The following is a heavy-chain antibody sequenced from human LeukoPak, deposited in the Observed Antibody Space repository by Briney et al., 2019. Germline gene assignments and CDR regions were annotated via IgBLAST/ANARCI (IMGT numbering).Heavy chain of an antibody. D-gene: IGHD3-22*01. V-gene: IGHV1-2*02. Sequence: ASVKVSCKASGYTFSGYYIHWVRQAPGQGLEWMGWINPNSGGTNYAQMFEGRVTMTRDTSINTAYMEVSRLTSDDTAVYYCARDDYYYDTSGYDYYLDYWGQGTLVTVSS. CDR2: INPNSGGT. CDR3: ARDDYYYDTSGYDYYLDY. J-gene: IGHJ4*02. CDR1: GYTFSGYY.